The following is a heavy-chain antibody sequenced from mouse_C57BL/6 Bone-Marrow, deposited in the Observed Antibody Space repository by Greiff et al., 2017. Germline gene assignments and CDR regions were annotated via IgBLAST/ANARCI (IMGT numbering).Heavy chain of an antibody. Sequence: EVQLQQSGAELVRPGASVKLSCTASGFNIKDDYIHWVKQRTEQGLEWIGWIDPEIGDTESASKFQGKATITSDKSSNTAYLQLSSLTSEDTAVYYCSSFDGNYFDFWGQGTPLTVAS. J-gene: IGHJ2*01. D-gene: IGHD2-3*01. V-gene: IGHV14-4*01. CDR1: GFNIKDDY. CDR2: IDPEIGDT. CDR3: SSFDGNYFDF.